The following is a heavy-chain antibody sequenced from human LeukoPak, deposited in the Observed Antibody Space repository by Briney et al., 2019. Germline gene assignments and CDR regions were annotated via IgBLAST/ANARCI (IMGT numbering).Heavy chain of an antibody. V-gene: IGHV1-2*04. CDR2: INPNSGGT. Sequence: ASVTVSCKASGYTFTGYYMHWVRQAPGQGLEWMGWINPNSGGTNYAQKFQGWVTMTRDTSISTAYMELSRLRSDDTAVYYCARADCSSTSCYAAYFDYWGQGTLVTVSS. CDR1: GYTFTGYY. J-gene: IGHJ4*02. CDR3: ARADCSSTSCYAAYFDY. D-gene: IGHD2-2*01.